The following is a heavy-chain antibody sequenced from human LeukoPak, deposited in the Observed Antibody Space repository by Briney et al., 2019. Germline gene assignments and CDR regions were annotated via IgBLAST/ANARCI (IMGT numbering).Heavy chain of an antibody. CDR2: IIPIFGTA. J-gene: IGHJ4*02. CDR1: GGTFSSYA. V-gene: IGHV1-69*13. D-gene: IGHD7-27*01. Sequence: GASVKVSCKASGGTFSSYAISWVRQAPGQGLEWMEGIIPIFGTANYAQKFQGRVTITADESTSTAYMELSSLRSEDTAVYYCASPSGDHVHYFDYWGQGTLVTVSS. CDR3: ASPSGDHVHYFDY.